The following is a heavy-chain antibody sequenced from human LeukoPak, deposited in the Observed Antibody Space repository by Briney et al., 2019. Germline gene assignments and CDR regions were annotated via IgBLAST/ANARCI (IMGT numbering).Heavy chain of an antibody. CDR3: ARDPVLLWFGDPPTNALDI. CDR2: ISAYNGNT. D-gene: IGHD3-10*01. Sequence: GASVKVSCKASGYTFTSYGISWVRQAPGQGLEWMGWISAYNGNTNYAQKLQGRVTMTTDTSTSTAYMELRSLRSDDTAVYYCARDPVLLWFGDPPTNALDIWGQGTMVTVSS. J-gene: IGHJ3*02. V-gene: IGHV1-18*01. CDR1: GYTFTSYG.